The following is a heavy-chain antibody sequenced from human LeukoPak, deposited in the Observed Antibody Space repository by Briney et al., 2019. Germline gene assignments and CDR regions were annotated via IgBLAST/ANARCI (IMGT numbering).Heavy chain of an antibody. Sequence: GASVKVSCKASGYTFTSYYMHWVRQAPGQGLEWMGIINPSGGSTSYAQKFQGRVTMTRDMSTSTVYMELSSLRSEDTAVYYCARGMRKDYYYYYYMDVWGKGTPVTVSS. CDR2: INPSGGST. V-gene: IGHV1-46*01. CDR1: GYTFTSYY. J-gene: IGHJ6*03. D-gene: IGHD2-8*01. CDR3: ARGMRKDYYYYYYMDV.